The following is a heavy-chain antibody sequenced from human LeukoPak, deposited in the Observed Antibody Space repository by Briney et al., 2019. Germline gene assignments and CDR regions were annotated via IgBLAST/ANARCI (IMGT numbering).Heavy chain of an antibody. V-gene: IGHV3-21*01. CDR1: GFTFSSYS. Sequence: GGSLRLSCAASGFTFSSYSMNWVRQAPGKGLEWVSSISSSSSYIYYADSVKGRFTISRDNAKNSLYLQMNSLRAEDTAVYYCARDKTSHFPKCFDYWGQGTLVTVSS. J-gene: IGHJ4*02. CDR3: ARDKTSHFPKCFDY. CDR2: ISSSSSYI. D-gene: IGHD2-2*01.